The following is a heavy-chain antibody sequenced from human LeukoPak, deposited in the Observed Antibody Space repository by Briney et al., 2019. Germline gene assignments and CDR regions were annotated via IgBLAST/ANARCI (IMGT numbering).Heavy chain of an antibody. CDR1: GFTFSSYA. J-gene: IGHJ4*02. V-gene: IGHV3-30-3*01. D-gene: IGHD3-22*01. CDR2: ISYDGSNK. Sequence: PGGSLRLSCAASGFTFSSYAMHWVRQAPGKGLEWVAVISYDGSNKYYADSVKGRFTISRDNSKNTLYLQMNSLRAEDTAAYYCARDYYYDSSGCIALWGQGTLVTVSS. CDR3: ARDYYYDSSGCIAL.